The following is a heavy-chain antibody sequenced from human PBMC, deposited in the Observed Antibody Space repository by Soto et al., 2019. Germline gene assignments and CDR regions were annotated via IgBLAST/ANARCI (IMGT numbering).Heavy chain of an antibody. CDR1: GFTFSSYA. J-gene: IGHJ4*02. V-gene: IGHV3-23*01. CDR2: ISGSGGST. D-gene: IGHD2-2*01. Sequence: EVQLLESGGGLVQPGGSLRLSCAASGFTFSSYAMSWVRQAPGKGLEWVSAISGSGGSTYYADSVKGRFTISRDNSKNTLYLQMNSLRAEDTAVYYCAKAPQYCSSTSCFFLGGTYFDDWGQGTLVTVSS. CDR3: AKAPQYCSSTSCFFLGGTYFDD.